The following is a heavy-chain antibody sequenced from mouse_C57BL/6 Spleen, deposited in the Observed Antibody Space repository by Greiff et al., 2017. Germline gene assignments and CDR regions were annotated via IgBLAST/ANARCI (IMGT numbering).Heavy chain of an antibody. CDR2: IHPNSGST. J-gene: IGHJ2*01. D-gene: IGHD2-5*01. V-gene: IGHV1-64*01. Sequence: QVQLQQPGAELVKPGASVKLSCKASGYTFTSYWMHWVKQRPGQGLEWIGMIHPNSGSTNYNEKFKSKATLTVDKSSSTAYMQLSSLTSEDSAVYYCVYSNSYYFDYWGQGTTLTVSS. CDR3: VYSNSYYFDY. CDR1: GYTFTSYW.